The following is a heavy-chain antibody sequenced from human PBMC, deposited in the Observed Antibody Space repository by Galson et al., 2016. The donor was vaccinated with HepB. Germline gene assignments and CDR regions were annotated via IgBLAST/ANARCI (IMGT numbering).Heavy chain of an antibody. CDR2: IKQNGREK. D-gene: IGHD4-23*01. CDR3: AREGYGGFDC. Sequence: SLRLSCAASGFTFNNYWMSWVRQAPGKGLEWVANIKQNGREKDYVDSVKGRFTISRDNAKNSLYLQMNGLRAEDTAVYYCAREGYGGFDCWGQGDLVTVSS. CDR1: GFTFNNYW. V-gene: IGHV3-7*03. J-gene: IGHJ4*02.